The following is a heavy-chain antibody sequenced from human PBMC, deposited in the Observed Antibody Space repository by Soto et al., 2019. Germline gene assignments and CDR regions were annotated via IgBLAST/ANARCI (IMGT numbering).Heavy chain of an antibody. J-gene: IGHJ4*02. CDR2: IWYDGSNK. CDR3: ARGLTVASHFDY. CDR1: GFTFSGYG. V-gene: IGHV3-33*01. Sequence: GGSLRLSCAASGFTFSGYGMHWVRQAPGKGLEWVAVIWYDGSNKYYADSVKGRFTISRDNSKNTLYLQMNSLRAEDTAVYYCARGLTVASHFDYWGQGTLVTVSS. D-gene: IGHD5-12*01.